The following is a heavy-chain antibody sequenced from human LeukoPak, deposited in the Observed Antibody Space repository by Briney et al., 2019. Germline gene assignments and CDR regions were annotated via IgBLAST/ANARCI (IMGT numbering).Heavy chain of an antibody. J-gene: IGHJ3*02. Sequence: GGSLRLSCAASGFTVSNMYMTWVRQAPGKGLEWVSLIYGDGRTSYADSVKGRCTISRDNSKNTLYLQMNSLRAEDTAVYYCAKGRLYDSSGYYDAFDIWGQGTMVTVSS. CDR2: IYGDGRT. CDR3: AKGRLYDSSGYYDAFDI. V-gene: IGHV3-53*01. CDR1: GFTVSNMY. D-gene: IGHD3-22*01.